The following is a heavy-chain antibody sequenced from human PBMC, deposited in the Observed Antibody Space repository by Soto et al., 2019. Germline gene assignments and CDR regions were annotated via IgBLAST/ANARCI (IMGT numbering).Heavy chain of an antibody. CDR2: ISAISGTA. CDR3: ATVLGCCSSKSCQYYYYDYGMDV. V-gene: IGHV1-69*06. Sequence: ASVKVSCKAAGCTLSSYAISWVRQAPGQGLEWMGGISAISGTANYAQKFQGRVTLTADKSTSTAYMELSSLRSEDTAVYYCATVLGCCSSKSCQYYYYDYGMDVWGQGTRVTVSS. J-gene: IGHJ6*02. D-gene: IGHD2-2*01. CDR1: GCTLSSYA.